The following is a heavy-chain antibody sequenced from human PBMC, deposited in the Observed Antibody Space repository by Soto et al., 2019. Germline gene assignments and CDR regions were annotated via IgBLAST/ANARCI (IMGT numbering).Heavy chain of an antibody. CDR2: ISYSGYT. Sequence: QVQLQESGPGLVKPSETLSLTCTVSGGSISSISNHYCSWIRQPPGKGLEWIGYISYSGYTSYNPSLKGRVILSVATPTDQVSLNLASVTAADTAVYYCATQGFGVLHGLVDVWGQGTTVTVSS. CDR1: GGSISSISNHY. V-gene: IGHV4-59*08. D-gene: IGHD3-10*01. J-gene: IGHJ6*02. CDR3: ATQGFGVLHGLVDV.